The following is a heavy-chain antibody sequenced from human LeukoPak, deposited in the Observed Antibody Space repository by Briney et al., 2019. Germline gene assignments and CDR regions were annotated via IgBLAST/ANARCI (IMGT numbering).Heavy chain of an antibody. CDR2: ISSSGSTI. CDR1: GFTFSDYY. D-gene: IGHD4-17*01. J-gene: IGHJ6*03. CDR3: ARRYHDYGDYLYYYYYYMDV. V-gene: IGHV3-11*04. Sequence: GGSLRLSYAASGFTFSDYYMSWIRQAPGKGLEWVSYISSSGSTIHYADSVKGRFTIFRDNAKNSLYLQMNSLRAEDTAVYYCARRYHDYGDYLYYYYYYMDVWGKGTTVTISS.